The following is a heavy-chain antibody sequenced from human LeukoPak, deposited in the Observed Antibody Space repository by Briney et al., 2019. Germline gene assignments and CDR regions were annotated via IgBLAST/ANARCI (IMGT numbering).Heavy chain of an antibody. CDR2: IYHNGRT. J-gene: IGHJ4*02. CDR1: GGSISISNW. V-gene: IGHV4-4*02. CDR3: ARAVEVAGTPFGY. D-gene: IGHD6-19*01. Sequence: PSQTLSLTCTVSGGSISISNWWSWVRQPPGKGLEWIGEIYHNGRTNYNPSLKSRVTLSVDNSRNQFSLKLNSVTAADTAVYYCARAVEVAGTPFGYWGQGTLVTVSS.